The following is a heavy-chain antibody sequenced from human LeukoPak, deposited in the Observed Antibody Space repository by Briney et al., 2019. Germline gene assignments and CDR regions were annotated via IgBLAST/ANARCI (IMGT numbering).Heavy chain of an antibody. CDR1: GFTFSSYG. D-gene: IGHD5-24*01. Sequence: GGSLRLSCAASGFTFSSYGMYWVRQAPGKGLEWVAVISYDGSNKYYADSVKGRFTISRDNSKNTLYLQMNSLRAEDTAVCYCARGAWRWEMATSTFDYWGQGTLVTVSS. V-gene: IGHV3-30*03. CDR3: ARGAWRWEMATSTFDY. J-gene: IGHJ4*02. CDR2: ISYDGSNK.